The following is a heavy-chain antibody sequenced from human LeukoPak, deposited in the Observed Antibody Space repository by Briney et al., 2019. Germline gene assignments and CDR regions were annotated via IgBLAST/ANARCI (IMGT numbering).Heavy chain of an antibody. D-gene: IGHD3-16*01. Sequence: ASVKVSCKASGYTFTSYYMHWVRQAPGQGLEWMGWINSNSAGTNYAQKFQGRVTMTRDTSISTAYMELSSLRSDDTAVYYCARVLVPAGGGVTDHWGQGTLVTVSS. CDR1: GYTFTSYY. CDR2: INSNSAGT. CDR3: ARVLVPAGGGVTDH. J-gene: IGHJ4*02. V-gene: IGHV1-2*02.